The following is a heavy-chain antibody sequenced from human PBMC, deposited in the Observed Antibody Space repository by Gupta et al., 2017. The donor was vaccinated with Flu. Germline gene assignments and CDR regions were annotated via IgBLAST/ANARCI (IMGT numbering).Heavy chain of an antibody. J-gene: IGHJ4*02. CDR3: ARSTGCLFYTVYYFDY. CDR2: ISYSGST. CDR1: GGSISSSYYF. D-gene: IGHD2-8*01. V-gene: IGHV4-39*01. Sequence: QLQLQEPGPGLAKPPETPSLTCTVSGGSISSSYYFWGWFRQPPGKGLEWIGSISYSGSTYYNPSLKSRVTISVDTSKNQFSLKLSSVTAADTAVYYCARSTGCLFYTVYYFDYWGQGTLVTVSS.